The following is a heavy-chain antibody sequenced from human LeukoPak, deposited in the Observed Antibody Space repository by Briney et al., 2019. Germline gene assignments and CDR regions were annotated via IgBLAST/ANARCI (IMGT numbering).Heavy chain of an antibody. V-gene: IGHV5-51*01. CDR2: IYPGDSDT. CDR3: ARQPSDGYKPGLNYAFDI. Sequence: NPGAPLQISCKGSGSSFTSYWIGWVRQLPGKGLEWMGIIYPGDSDTRYSPSFQGQVTISADKSISTAYLQWSSLKASDTAMYYCARQPSDGYKPGLNYAFDIWGQGTMVTVSS. D-gene: IGHD5-24*01. J-gene: IGHJ3*02. CDR1: GSSFTSYW.